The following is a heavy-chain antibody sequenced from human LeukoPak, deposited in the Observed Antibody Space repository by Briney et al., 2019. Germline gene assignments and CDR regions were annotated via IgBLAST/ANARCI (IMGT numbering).Heavy chain of an antibody. V-gene: IGHV4-31*03. Sequence: SETLSLTCTVSGGSISSGGYYWSWIRQHPGKGLEWIGYIYYSGSTYYNPSLKSRVTISVDTSKNQFSLKLSSVTAADTAMYYCARDLHDYDAFDIWGQGTMVTVSS. J-gene: IGHJ3*02. CDR2: IYYSGST. D-gene: IGHD4-11*01. CDR3: ARDLHDYDAFDI. CDR1: GGSISSGGYY.